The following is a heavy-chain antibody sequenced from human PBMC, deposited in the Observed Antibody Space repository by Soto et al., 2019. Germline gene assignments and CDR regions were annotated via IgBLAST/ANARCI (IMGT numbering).Heavy chain of an antibody. CDR1: GGSISSSSYY. V-gene: IGHV4-39*07. CDR2: IYYSGST. Sequence: SETLSLTCTVSGGSISSSSYYWGWIRQPPGKGLEWIGSIYYSGSTYYNPSLKSRVTISVDTSKNQFSLKLSSVTAADTAVYYCARVEIVGANNWFDPWGQGTLVTVSS. CDR3: ARVEIVGANNWFDP. D-gene: IGHD1-26*01. J-gene: IGHJ5*02.